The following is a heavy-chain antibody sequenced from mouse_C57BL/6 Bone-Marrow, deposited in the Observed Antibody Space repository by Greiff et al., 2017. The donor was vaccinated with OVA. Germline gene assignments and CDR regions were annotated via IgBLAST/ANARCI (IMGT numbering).Heavy chain of an antibody. J-gene: IGHJ3*01. CDR2: IYPGDGDT. D-gene: IGHD3-2*02. CDR3: ARGSSGYVGWFAY. CDR1: GYAFSSSW. Sequence: VQLQQSGPELVKPGASVKISCKASGYAFSSSWMNWVKQRPGKGLEWIGRIYPGDGDTNYNGKFKGKATLTADKSSSTAYMQLSSLTSEDSAVYFCARGSSGYVGWFAYWGQGTLVTVSA. V-gene: IGHV1-82*01.